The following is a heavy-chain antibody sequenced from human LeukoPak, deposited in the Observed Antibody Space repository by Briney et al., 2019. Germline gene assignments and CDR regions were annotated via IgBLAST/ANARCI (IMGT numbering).Heavy chain of an antibody. CDR2: IYGADAA. CDR1: GFNVSSNY. CDR3: VTSTGQQFIPYDY. Sequence: PGGSLRLSCAASGFNVSSNYMTWIRQAPGKGLEWVSLIYGADAAYYAESVRGRFMIPRDNLKNTLFLQMNSLRVEDTAVYYCVTSTGQQFIPYDYWGQGTHVTVSS. J-gene: IGHJ4*02. D-gene: IGHD6-13*01. V-gene: IGHV3-66*02.